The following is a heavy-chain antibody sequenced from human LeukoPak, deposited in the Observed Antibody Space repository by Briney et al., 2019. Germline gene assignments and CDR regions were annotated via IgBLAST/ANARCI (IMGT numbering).Heavy chain of an antibody. Sequence: GGSLRLSCAASGFTVSSNYMSWVRQAPGKGLEWVSVIYSGGSTYYADSVKGRFTISRDNSKNTLYLQMNSLRAEDTAVYYCARGAVDTYDFGYWGQGTLVTVSS. J-gene: IGHJ4*02. CDR1: GFTVSSNY. V-gene: IGHV3-53*01. CDR2: IYSGGST. CDR3: ARGAVDTYDFGY. D-gene: IGHD5-18*01.